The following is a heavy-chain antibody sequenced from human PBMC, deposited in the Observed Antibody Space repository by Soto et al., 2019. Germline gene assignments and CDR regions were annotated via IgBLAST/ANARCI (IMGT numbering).Heavy chain of an antibody. J-gene: IGHJ5*02. Sequence: SDPLSLTCTVSGGSISYDYYYWTWIRQSPGKGLEWIGYVHYSGSIMYNPSFKSRVTISVDTSTNKFSLHLSSVTAADTAVYYWARGTIVVVLAVETYGWFDTWGQENLVPVPS. CDR3: ARGTIVVVLAVETYGWFDT. V-gene: IGHV4-30-4*02. D-gene: IGHD2-2*01. CDR1: GGSISYDYYY. CDR2: VHYSGSI.